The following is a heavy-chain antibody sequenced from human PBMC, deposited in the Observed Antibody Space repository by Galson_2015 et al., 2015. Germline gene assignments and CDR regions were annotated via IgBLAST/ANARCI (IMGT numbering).Heavy chain of an antibody. CDR1: GFTFSSYG. Sequence: SLRLSCAASGFTFSSYGMHWVRQAPGKGLEWVAVIWYDGSNKYYADSVKGRFTISRDNSKNTLYLQMNSLRAEDTAVYYCAKASLYGAGSLDLDYWGQGTLVTVSS. D-gene: IGHD3-10*01. J-gene: IGHJ4*02. CDR3: AKASLYGAGSLDLDY. CDR2: IWYDGSNK. V-gene: IGHV3-33*06.